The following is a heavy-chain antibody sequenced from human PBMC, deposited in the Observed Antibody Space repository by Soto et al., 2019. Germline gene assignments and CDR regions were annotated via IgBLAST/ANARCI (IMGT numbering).Heavy chain of an antibody. Sequence: SETLSLTCTVSGGSISSYYWSWIRQPPGKGLEWIGYIYYSGSTNYNPSLKSRVTISVDTSKNQFSLKLSSVTAADTAVYYCARAVGYSDSSDPLRTHDFDIWGQGTMVTVSS. CDR2: IYYSGST. J-gene: IGHJ3*02. CDR3: ARAVGYSDSSDPLRTHDFDI. CDR1: GGSISSYY. V-gene: IGHV4-59*01. D-gene: IGHD3-22*01.